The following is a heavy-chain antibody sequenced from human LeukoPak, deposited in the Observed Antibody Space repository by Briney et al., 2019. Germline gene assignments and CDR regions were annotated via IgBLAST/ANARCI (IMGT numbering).Heavy chain of an antibody. CDR1: GFSFSDYY. Sequence: GVTLRLSCATSGFSFSDYYMSWIGQARGKGREVGSYMTMRGRTIYYADAVKGRFTVSRDNAKNSLYLQMNSLRGEDTAVYFCARRHDYCDIWGQGTLVTVPS. CDR3: ARRHDYCDI. J-gene: IGHJ4*02. V-gene: IGHV3-11*01. CDR2: MTMRGRTI. D-gene: IGHD4-17*01.